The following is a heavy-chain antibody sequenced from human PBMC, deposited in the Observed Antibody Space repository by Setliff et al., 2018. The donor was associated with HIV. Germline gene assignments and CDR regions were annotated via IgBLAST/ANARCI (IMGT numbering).Heavy chain of an antibody. CDR1: ADSVTSYS. J-gene: IGHJ5*01. CDR3: SRGSAAGTGLPPRDS. Sequence: KPSETLSLTCTVSADSVTSYSWEWIRQPPGKRLEWIGSVSTTDGATYIPSLQSRVSMSVDTSKMQVSLHLTSVTAADTAVYYCSRGSAAGTGLPPRDSWGQGILVTVSS. CDR2: VSTTDGA. D-gene: IGHD1-1*01. V-gene: IGHV4-4*08.